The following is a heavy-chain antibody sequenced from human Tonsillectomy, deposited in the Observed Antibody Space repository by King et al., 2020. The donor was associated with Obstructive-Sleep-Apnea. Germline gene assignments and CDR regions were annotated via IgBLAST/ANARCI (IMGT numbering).Heavy chain of an antibody. D-gene: IGHD3-16*02. CDR1: GGTFSSYA. CDR3: ARSMITFGGVIAPEGFFDY. V-gene: IGHV1-69*01. Sequence: VQLVESGAEVKKPGSSVKVSCKASGGTFSSYAISWVRQAPGQGLEWMGGIIPIFGTANYAQKFQGRVTITADDSTSTAYMELSSLRSEDTAVYYCARSMITFGGVIAPEGFFDYWGQGTLVTVSS. J-gene: IGHJ4*02. CDR2: IIPIFGTA.